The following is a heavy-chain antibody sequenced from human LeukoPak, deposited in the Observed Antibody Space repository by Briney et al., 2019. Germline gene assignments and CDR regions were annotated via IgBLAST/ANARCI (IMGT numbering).Heavy chain of an antibody. CDR3: ARDTRPEIGGFLNWFDP. Sequence: SVKVSCKASGGTFSSYAISWVRQAPGQGLEWMGRIIPILGIANYAQKFQGRVTMTTDTSTSTAYMELRSLRSDDTAVYYCARDTRPEIGGFLNWFDPWGQGTLVTVSS. CDR1: GGTFSSYA. V-gene: IGHV1-69*04. J-gene: IGHJ5*02. CDR2: IIPILGIA. D-gene: IGHD6-6*01.